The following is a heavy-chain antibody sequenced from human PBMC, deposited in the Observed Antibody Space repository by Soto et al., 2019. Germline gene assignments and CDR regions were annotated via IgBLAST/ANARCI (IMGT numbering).Heavy chain of an antibody. V-gene: IGHV1-69*08. D-gene: IGHD3-10*02. CDR3: VRDAMLGTPETAALDY. Sequence: QVQLVQSGAEVKKPGSSVKVSCKTSGGTFSTHSISWVRQAPGQGLEWLGRIIPVLGIANYAQKLQGRVTITADKPTNIFYMEMRSLRSEDTAVYYCVRDAMLGTPETAALDYWGQGTPVTVSS. CDR1: GGTFSTHS. J-gene: IGHJ4*02. CDR2: IIPVLGIA.